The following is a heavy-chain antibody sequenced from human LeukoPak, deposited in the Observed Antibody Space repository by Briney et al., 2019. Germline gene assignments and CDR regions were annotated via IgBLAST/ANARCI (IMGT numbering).Heavy chain of an antibody. CDR3: ARHGPRIAATGANFDY. CDR1: GGSISRSTYY. D-gene: IGHD6-13*01. Sequence: SETLSLTCTVSGGSISRSTYYWDWIRQPPGEGLEWIGSLYYSGRTYYNPSLKTRVTISVDTSKNQFSLKLSSVTAADTAVYYCARHGPRIAATGANFDYWGQGTLVTVSS. CDR2: LYYSGRT. J-gene: IGHJ4*02. V-gene: IGHV4-39*01.